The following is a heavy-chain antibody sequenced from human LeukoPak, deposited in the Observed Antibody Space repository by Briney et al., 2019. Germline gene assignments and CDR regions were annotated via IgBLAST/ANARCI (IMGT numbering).Heavy chain of an antibody. CDR1: GFTFSSYG. CDR3: ARVVVVWFDP. V-gene: IGHV3-30*02. Sequence: GGSLRLSCAASGFTFSSYGMHWVRQAPGKGLEWVAFIRYDGSNKYYADSVKGRFTISRDNSKNTLYLQMNSLRAEDTAVYYCARVVVVWFDPRGQGTLVTVSS. CDR2: IRYDGSNK. J-gene: IGHJ5*02.